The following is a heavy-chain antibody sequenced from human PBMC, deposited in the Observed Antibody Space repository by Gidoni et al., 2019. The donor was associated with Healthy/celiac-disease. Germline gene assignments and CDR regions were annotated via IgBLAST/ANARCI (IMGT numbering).Heavy chain of an antibody. CDR1: GFTFGDYS. J-gene: IGHJ4*02. Sequence: EVQLVESGGGLVKPGRSLRLSCTASGFTFGDYSMSWFRQAPGKGLEWVGFIRSKAYGGTTEYAASVKGRFTISRDDSKSIAYLQMNSLKTEDTAVYYCTRVGRGPSLTIFGVVIPYYFDYWGQGTLVTVSS. D-gene: IGHD3-3*01. V-gene: IGHV3-49*05. CDR3: TRVGRGPSLTIFGVVIPYYFDY. CDR2: IRSKAYGGTT.